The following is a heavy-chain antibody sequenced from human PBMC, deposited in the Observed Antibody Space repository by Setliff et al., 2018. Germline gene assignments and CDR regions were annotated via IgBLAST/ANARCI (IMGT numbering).Heavy chain of an antibody. J-gene: IGHJ4*02. CDR2: ISSTSGTI. V-gene: IGHV3-48*01. CDR3: VRAFWTYSDHASLACFDY. D-gene: IGHD5-12*01. CDR1: GFTFSSHS. Sequence: GASLRLSCAGSGFTFSSHSMNWVRQAPGKGLEWISYISSTSGTIYYADSVKGRFTISRDNAKNSLYLQMNNLRAEDTALYDCVRAFWTYSDHASLACFDYWGQGALVTVSS.